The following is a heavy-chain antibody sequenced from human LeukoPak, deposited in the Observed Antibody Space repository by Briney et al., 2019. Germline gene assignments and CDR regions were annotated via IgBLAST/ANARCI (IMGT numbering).Heavy chain of an antibody. CDR3: ARGCEYVGGSPFDT. CDR2: ISASGGNT. Sequence: GGSLRLSCVASGFTFSSYAMTWVRQAPGKGLEWVSIISASGGNTYYGESVKGRFTISRDNSRNTLYLQMNSLRAEDRAVYYCARGCEYVGGSPFDTWGQGNLVTVSS. D-gene: IGHD3-16*01. V-gene: IGHV3-23*01. CDR1: GFTFSSYA. J-gene: IGHJ4*02.